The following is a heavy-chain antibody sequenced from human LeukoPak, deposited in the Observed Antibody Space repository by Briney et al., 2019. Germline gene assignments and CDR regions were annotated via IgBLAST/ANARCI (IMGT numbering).Heavy chain of an antibody. J-gene: IGHJ4*02. CDR1: GGTFSSYA. CDR2: IIPTLGIA. D-gene: IGHD4-17*01. CDR3: AGYGDYAFDY. V-gene: IGHV1-69*04. Sequence: GASVKVSCKASGGTFSSYAISWVRQAPGQGLEWMGRIIPTLGIANYAQKFQGRVTITADKSTSTAYMELSSLRSEDTAVYYCAGYGDYAFDYWGQGTLVTVSS.